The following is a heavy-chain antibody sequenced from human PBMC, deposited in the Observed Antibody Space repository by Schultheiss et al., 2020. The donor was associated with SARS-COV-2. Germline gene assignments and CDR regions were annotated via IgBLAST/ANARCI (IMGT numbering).Heavy chain of an antibody. CDR2: IYTSGST. D-gene: IGHD6-19*01. CDR3: ARDGHSSGWTYFDD. V-gene: IGHV4-61*02. Sequence: SETLSLTCTVSGGSISSGGYYWSWIRQPAGKGLEWIGRIYTSGSTNYNPSLKSRVTISVDTSKNQFSLKLSSVTAADTAVYFCARDGHSSGWTYFDDWGQGALVTVSS. CDR1: GGSISSGGYY. J-gene: IGHJ4*02.